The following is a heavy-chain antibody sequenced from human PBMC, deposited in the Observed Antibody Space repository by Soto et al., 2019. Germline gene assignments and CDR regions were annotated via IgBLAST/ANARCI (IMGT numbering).Heavy chain of an antibody. CDR2: IYHSGST. CDR1: GGSISSGGYS. V-gene: IGHV4-30-2*01. CDR3: QRVGATDAFDI. Sequence: SETLSLTCAVSGGSISSGGYSWSWIRQPPGKGLEWIGYIYHSGSTYYNPSLKSRVTISVDRSKNQSSLKLSSVTAADTAVYYCQRVGATDAFDIWGQGTMVTVSS. J-gene: IGHJ3*02. D-gene: IGHD1-26*01.